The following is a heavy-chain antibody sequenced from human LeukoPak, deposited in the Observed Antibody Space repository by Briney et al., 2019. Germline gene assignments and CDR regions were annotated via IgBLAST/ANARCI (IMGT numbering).Heavy chain of an antibody. Sequence: RPSETLSLTCTVSGGSISSSSYYWGWIRQPPGKGLEWIGSIYYSGGTYYNPSLESRVTISIDTSKNQFSLKVSSVTAADTAVYYCARGRSNGSGWNDYWGQGTLVTVSS. CDR2: IYYSGGT. V-gene: IGHV4-39*07. D-gene: IGHD6-19*01. CDR1: GGSISSSSYY. CDR3: ARGRSNGSGWNDY. J-gene: IGHJ4*02.